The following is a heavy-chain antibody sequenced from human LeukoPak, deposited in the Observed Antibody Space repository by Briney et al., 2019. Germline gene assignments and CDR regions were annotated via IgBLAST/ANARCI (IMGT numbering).Heavy chain of an antibody. V-gene: IGHV5-51*01. J-gene: IGHJ5*02. Sequence: GASLKISCKGSGYSFTSYWIGWVRQMPGKGLDCRGIIYPGDSDTRYSPSFQGQVTISADKSISTAYLQWSSLKASDTAMHYCARFKELWFGELYNWFDPWGQGTLVTVSS. CDR2: IYPGDSDT. CDR1: GYSFTSYW. CDR3: ARFKELWFGELYNWFDP. D-gene: IGHD3-10*01.